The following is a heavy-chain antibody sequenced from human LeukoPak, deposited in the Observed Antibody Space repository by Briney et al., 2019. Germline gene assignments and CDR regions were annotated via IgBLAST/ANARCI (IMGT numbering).Heavy chain of an antibody. CDR2: IYRNSNGETT. Sequence: GGSLRLSCAASGITFSNAWMTWVRQAPGKGLKWVGRIYRNSNGETTDYGAPVKGRFTMSRDDSKNTLYLQMNSLKTEDTAVYYCTTYSGGSCPFWGQGTLVTVS. V-gene: IGHV3-15*01. D-gene: IGHD6-19*01. CDR1: GITFSNAW. J-gene: IGHJ4*02. CDR3: TTYSGGSCPF.